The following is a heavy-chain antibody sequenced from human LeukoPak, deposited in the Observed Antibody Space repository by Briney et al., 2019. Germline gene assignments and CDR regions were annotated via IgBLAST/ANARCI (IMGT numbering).Heavy chain of an antibody. CDR3: ARGKDWGPY. V-gene: IGHV1-2*02. CDR1: GYTFTSYG. CDR2: INPNSGGT. Sequence: GASVKVSCKASGYTFTSYGISWVRQAPGQGLEWMGWINPNSGGTNYAQKFQGRVTMTRDTSISTAYMELSRLRSDDTAVYYCARGKDWGPYWGQGTLVTVSS. J-gene: IGHJ4*02. D-gene: IGHD7-27*01.